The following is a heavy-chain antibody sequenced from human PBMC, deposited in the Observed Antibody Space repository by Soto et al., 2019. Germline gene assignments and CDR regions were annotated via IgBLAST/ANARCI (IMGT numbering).Heavy chain of an antibody. CDR3: SRGRPYCSGDNCGDFDY. CDR1: GYTFTSYD. D-gene: IGHD2-15*01. J-gene: IGHJ4*02. V-gene: IGHV1-8*01. Sequence: QVQLVQSGAEVRKPGASVKVSCKASGYTFTSYDIHWVRQATGQGLEWMGWMNPNSGNTGYAQKFQGRVTMTRNTSISTAYMELSSLRSEDTAVYYCSRGRPYCSGDNCGDFDYWAQGTLVTVSS. CDR2: MNPNSGNT.